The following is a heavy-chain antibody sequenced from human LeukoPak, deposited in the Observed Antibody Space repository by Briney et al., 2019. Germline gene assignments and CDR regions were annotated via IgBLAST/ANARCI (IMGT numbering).Heavy chain of an antibody. CDR2: ISGSGGST. CDR3: AKDGSAYSSGWFHSDY. J-gene: IGHJ4*02. CDR1: GFTFSSYA. D-gene: IGHD6-19*01. Sequence: HPGGSLRLSCAASGFTFSSYAMSWVRQAPGKGLEWVSAISGSGGSTYYADSVKGRFTISRDNSKNTLYLQMNSLRAEDTAVYYCAKDGSAYSSGWFHSDYWGQGTLVTVSS. V-gene: IGHV3-23*01.